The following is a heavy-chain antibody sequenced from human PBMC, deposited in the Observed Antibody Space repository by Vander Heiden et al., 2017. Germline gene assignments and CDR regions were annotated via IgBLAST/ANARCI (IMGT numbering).Heavy chain of an antibody. CDR2: IYSGGRT. D-gene: IGHD2-15*01. J-gene: IGHJ4*02. CDR3: ARANCSGGPCPFDY. V-gene: IGHV3-53*01. CDR1: GFSVSSNF. Sequence: EVQLVESGGGLIQPGGSLRLSCAASGFSVSSNFINWVRQAPGKGVEWVAVIYSGGRTYYADSVKGRFTISSDNSKNTVFLQMNSLRAEDGAVYYCARANCSGGPCPFDYWGQGTRVTVSS.